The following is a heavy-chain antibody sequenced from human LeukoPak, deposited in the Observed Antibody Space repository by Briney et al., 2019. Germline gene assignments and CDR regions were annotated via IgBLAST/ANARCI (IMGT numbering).Heavy chain of an antibody. Sequence: ASVKVSCKASGYTFTSYYMHWVRQAPGQGLEWMGWINPNSGGTNYAQKFQGRVTMTRDTSISTAYMELSRLRSDDTAVYYCASVSSGYSYYFDYWGQGTLVTVSS. CDR3: ASVSSGYSYYFDY. D-gene: IGHD3-22*01. J-gene: IGHJ4*02. V-gene: IGHV1-2*02. CDR1: GYTFTSYY. CDR2: INPNSGGT.